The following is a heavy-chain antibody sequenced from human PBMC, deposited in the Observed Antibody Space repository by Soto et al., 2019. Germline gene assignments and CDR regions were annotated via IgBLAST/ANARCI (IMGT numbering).Heavy chain of an antibody. CDR1: GGTFSTHA. J-gene: IGHJ6*02. Sequence: SVKVSCKASGGTFSTHAIIWVRQAPGHGLEWMGGIIPISGTTYYTQKFQGRVTITADEPTSTAFMELSSLKSDDTAVFYCARGYCSGGNCYSGMDVWGQGTVVTVSS. D-gene: IGHD2-15*01. CDR3: ARGYCSGGNCYSGMDV. CDR2: IIPISGTT. V-gene: IGHV1-69*13.